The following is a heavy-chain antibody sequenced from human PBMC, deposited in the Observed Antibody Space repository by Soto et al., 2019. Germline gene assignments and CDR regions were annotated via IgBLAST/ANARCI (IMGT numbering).Heavy chain of an antibody. Sequence: ASVKVSCQASGYSFTNNDVSWVRQAIGQGLEWMGWMNPGSGDTGYAQKFQGRVTMTRDISIATAYMELSSLRSDGTAIYYCARMATFGSLNWFDPWGQGTLVTVSS. CDR2: MNPGSGDT. CDR1: GYSFTNND. J-gene: IGHJ5*02. V-gene: IGHV1-8*01. D-gene: IGHD3-16*01. CDR3: ARMATFGSLNWFDP.